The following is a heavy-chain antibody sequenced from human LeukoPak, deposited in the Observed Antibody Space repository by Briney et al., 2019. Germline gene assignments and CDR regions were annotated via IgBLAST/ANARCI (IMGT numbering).Heavy chain of an antibody. Sequence: GGSLSLSCAASGFTFSSYAMSWVRQAPGKGLEWVSAISGSGGSTYYADSVKGRFTISRDNSKNTLYLQMNSLRAEDTAVYYCAKDPASAGPLAYFDYWGQGTLVTVSS. CDR1: GFTFSSYA. D-gene: IGHD6-19*01. CDR3: AKDPASAGPLAYFDY. V-gene: IGHV3-23*01. CDR2: ISGSGGST. J-gene: IGHJ4*02.